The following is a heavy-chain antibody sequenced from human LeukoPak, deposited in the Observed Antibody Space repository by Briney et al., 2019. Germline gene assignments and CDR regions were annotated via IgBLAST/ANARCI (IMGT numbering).Heavy chain of an antibody. CDR3: AKGPGGYSYGGSFDY. CDR1: GFIFSSYA. V-gene: IGHV3-23*01. D-gene: IGHD5-18*01. CDR2: IGDSGGNT. J-gene: IGHJ4*02. Sequence: GGSLRLSCAASGFIFSSYAMSWVRQAPGKGLEWVSSIGDSGGNTYYADSVKGRFTISRVNSKTTLFLQMNSLRADDTAIYYCAKGPGGYSYGGSFDYWGQGTLVTVSS.